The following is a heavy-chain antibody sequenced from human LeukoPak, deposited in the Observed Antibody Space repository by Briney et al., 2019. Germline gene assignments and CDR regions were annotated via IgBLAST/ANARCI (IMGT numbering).Heavy chain of an antibody. CDR3: ARHFYRHYYGSGSYSSVIDY. CDR2: INHSGST. CDR1: GESFSDYY. Sequence: SETLSLTCAVYGESFSDYYWTWIRQTPGKGLEWIGEINHSGSTNYNPSLKSRLTISIDTSKNQFSLKLSSVTAADTAVYYCARHFYRHYYGSGSYSSVIDYWGQGTLVTVSS. D-gene: IGHD3-10*01. J-gene: IGHJ4*02. V-gene: IGHV4-34*01.